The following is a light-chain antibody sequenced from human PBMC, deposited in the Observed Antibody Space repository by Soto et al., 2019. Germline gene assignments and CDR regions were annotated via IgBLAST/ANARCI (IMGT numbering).Light chain of an antibody. CDR1: QSIKNY. CDR3: QQGYSTTPIT. Sequence: DIQMTQSPSSLSAAIGDRVTITCRASQSIKNYLNWYQHKPGAAPKLLIFGASNLDSGVPSRFSGSRSGTEFTLSISSLQPEDFATYYCQQGYSTTPITFGQGTRVEIK. J-gene: IGKJ5*01. V-gene: IGKV1-39*01. CDR2: GAS.